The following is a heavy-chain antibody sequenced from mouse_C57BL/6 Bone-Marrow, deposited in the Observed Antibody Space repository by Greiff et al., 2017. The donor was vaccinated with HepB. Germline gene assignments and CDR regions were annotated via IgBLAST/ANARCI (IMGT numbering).Heavy chain of an antibody. CDR2: ISDGGSYT. V-gene: IGHV5-4*01. Sequence: EVQRVESGGGLVKPGGSLKLSCAASGFTFSSYAMSWVRQTPEKRLGGVATISDGGSYTYYPDNVKGRFTISRDNAKNNLYLQMSHLKSEDTAMYYCARDHRVDWYFDVWGTGTTVTVSS. CDR1: GFTFSSYA. CDR3: ARDHRVDWYFDV. J-gene: IGHJ1*03.